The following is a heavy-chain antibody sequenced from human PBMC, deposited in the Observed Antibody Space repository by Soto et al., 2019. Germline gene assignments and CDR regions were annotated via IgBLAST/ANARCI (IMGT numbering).Heavy chain of an antibody. Sequence: SETLSLTCTVSGGSISSGGYYWSWIRQHPGKGLEWIGYIYYSGSTYYNPSLKSRVTISVDTSKNQFSLKLSSVTAADTAVYYCARSPAQLLWFGELSGGAFDIWGQGTMVTVSS. D-gene: IGHD3-10*01. CDR2: IYYSGST. CDR1: GGSISSGGYY. V-gene: IGHV4-31*03. J-gene: IGHJ3*02. CDR3: ARSPAQLLWFGELSGGAFDI.